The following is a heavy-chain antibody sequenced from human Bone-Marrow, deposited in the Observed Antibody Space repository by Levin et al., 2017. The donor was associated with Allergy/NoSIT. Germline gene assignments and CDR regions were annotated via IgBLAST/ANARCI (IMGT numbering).Heavy chain of an antibody. CDR2: INHSGST. CDR3: ARGSRSGSYTYYFDY. CDR1: GGSFSGYY. D-gene: IGHD1-26*01. J-gene: IGHJ4*02. V-gene: IGHV4-34*01. Sequence: SETLSLTCAVYGGSFSGYYWSWIRQPPGKGLEWIGEINHSGSTNYNPSLKSRVTISVDTSKNQFSLKLSSVTAADTAVYYCARGSRSGSYTYYFDYWGQGTLVTVSS.